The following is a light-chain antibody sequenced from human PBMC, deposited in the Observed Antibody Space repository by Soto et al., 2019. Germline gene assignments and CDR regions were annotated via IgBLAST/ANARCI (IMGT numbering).Light chain of an antibody. V-gene: IGLV1-40*01. J-gene: IGLJ1*01. CDR2: DNS. Sequence: QSVLTQPPSVSGAPGQRVTISCTGSSSNIGAGYDVHWYQQLPGTAPKLLIYDNSNRPSGVPDRFAGSKSGTSVSLSITGIQAEDESDYYCQSYDSSLSGYVFGTGTKLTVL. CDR1: SSNIGAGYD. CDR3: QSYDSSLSGYV.